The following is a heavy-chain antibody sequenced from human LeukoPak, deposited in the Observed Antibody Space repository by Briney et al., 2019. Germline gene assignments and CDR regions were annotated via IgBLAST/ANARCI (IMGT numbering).Heavy chain of an antibody. CDR2: ISGSGDNT. D-gene: IGHD6-19*01. Sequence: PGGSLRLSCAASGFTFSSYAMSWVRQVPRKGLEWVSVISGSGDNTYYADSVKGRFTISRDNSKNMLYLQMNSLTAEDTAVYYCARDAVPGRGGAFDYWGQGTLVIVSS. CDR1: GFTFSSYA. CDR3: ARDAVPGRGGAFDY. J-gene: IGHJ4*02. V-gene: IGHV3-23*01.